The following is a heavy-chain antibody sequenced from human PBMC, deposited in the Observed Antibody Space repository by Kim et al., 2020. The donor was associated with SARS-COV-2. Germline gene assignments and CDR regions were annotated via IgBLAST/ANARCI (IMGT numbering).Heavy chain of an antibody. CDR1: GYSFTSYW. D-gene: IGHD6-13*01. V-gene: IGHV5-10-1*01. CDR3: ARSLSPYSSSLSP. CDR2: IDPSDSYT. J-gene: IGHJ5*02. Sequence: GESLKISCKGSGYSFTSYWISWVRQMPGKGLEWMGRIDPSDSYTNYSPSFQGHVTISADKSISTAYLQWSSLKASDTAMYYCARSLSPYSSSLSPWGQGTLVTVSS.